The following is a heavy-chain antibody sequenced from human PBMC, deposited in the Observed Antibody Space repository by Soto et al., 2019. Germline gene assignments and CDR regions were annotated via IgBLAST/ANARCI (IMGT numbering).Heavy chain of an antibody. CDR2: IIPIFGTA. V-gene: IGHV1-69*01. Sequence: QVQLVQSGAEVKKPGSSVKVSCKASGGTFSSYAISWVRQAPGQGLEWMGGIIPIFGTANYAQKFQGRVTITADESTSSAYMELSSLRSEDTAVYYCASRTSWGNYYYYGMDVWGQGTTVTVSS. D-gene: IGHD3-16*01. CDR3: ASRTSWGNYYYYGMDV. J-gene: IGHJ6*02. CDR1: GGTFSSYA.